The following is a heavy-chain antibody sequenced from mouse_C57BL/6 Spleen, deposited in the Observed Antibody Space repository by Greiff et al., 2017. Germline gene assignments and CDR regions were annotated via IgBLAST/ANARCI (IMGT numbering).Heavy chain of an antibody. J-gene: IGHJ4*01. D-gene: IGHD2-1*01. CDR1: GYTFTSYW. CDR2: IDPSDSYT. Sequence: QVQLKQPGAELVMPGASVKLSCKASGYTFTSYWMHWVKQRPGQGLEWIGEIDPSDSYTNYNQKFKGKSTLTVDKSSSTAYMQLSSLTSEDSAVYYCASYGNYSYYYAMDYWGQGTSVTVSS. CDR3: ASYGNYSYYYAMDY. V-gene: IGHV1-69*01.